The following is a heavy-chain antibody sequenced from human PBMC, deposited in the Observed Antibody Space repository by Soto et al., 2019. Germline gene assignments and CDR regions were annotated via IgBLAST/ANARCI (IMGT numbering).Heavy chain of an antibody. J-gene: IGHJ6*02. D-gene: IGHD1-20*01. Sequence: PGGSLRLSCAASGFTFSSYGMHWVRQAPGKGLEWVAVISYDGSNKYYADSVKGRFTISRDNSKNTLYLQMNSLRAEDTAVYYCAKDPHITGTTLAVPLYYYYYGMDVWGQGTTVTVS. CDR1: GFTFSSYG. V-gene: IGHV3-30*18. CDR3: AKDPHITGTTLAVPLYYYYYGMDV. CDR2: ISYDGSNK.